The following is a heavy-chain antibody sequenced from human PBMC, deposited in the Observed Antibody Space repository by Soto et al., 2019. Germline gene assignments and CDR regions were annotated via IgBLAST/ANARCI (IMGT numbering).Heavy chain of an antibody. CDR3: ARARYSGSYYFDY. CDR2: ISYDGSNK. J-gene: IGHJ4*02. D-gene: IGHD1-26*01. Sequence: QVQLVESGGGVVQPGRSLRLSCAASGFTFSSYAMHWVRQAPGKGLEWVAVISYDGSNKYYADSVKGRFTISRDNSKNTLYLQMNSLRAEDTAVSYCARARYSGSYYFDYWGQGTLVTVSS. CDR1: GFTFSSYA. V-gene: IGHV3-30-3*01.